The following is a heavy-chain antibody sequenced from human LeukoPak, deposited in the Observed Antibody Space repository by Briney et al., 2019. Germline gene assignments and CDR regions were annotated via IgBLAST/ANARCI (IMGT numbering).Heavy chain of an antibody. D-gene: IGHD2-21*02. CDR2: IYSSETT. J-gene: IGHJ6*03. V-gene: IGHV4-4*09. Sequence: PSETLSLTCSVSGASISSDSWSWIRQPPGKGLEWIGNIYSSETTKYNPSLRSRATISGDTSKNQFSLKLSSVTAADTAVYYCARHFPYCGGDCPYYYMDVWGKGTTVTVSS. CDR1: GASISSDS. CDR3: ARHFPYCGGDCPYYYMDV.